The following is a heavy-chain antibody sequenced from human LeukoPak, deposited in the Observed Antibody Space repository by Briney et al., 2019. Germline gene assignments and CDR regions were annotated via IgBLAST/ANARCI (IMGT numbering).Heavy chain of an antibody. CDR1: GFTFSSYS. V-gene: IGHV3-21*01. CDR3: ARDRICSGGSCYSHWFDP. CDR2: ISTGSSYI. J-gene: IGHJ5*02. D-gene: IGHD2-15*01. Sequence: GGSLRLSCAASGFTFSSYSMNWVRQAPGKGLEWVSSISTGSSYIYYADSVKGRFTISRDNVKNSLYLQMNSLRAEDTAVYYCARDRICSGGSCYSHWFDPWGQGTLVTVSS.